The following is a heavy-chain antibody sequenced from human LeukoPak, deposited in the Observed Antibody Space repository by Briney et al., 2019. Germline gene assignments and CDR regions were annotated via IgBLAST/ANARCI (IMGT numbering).Heavy chain of an antibody. V-gene: IGHV3-21*01. J-gene: IGHJ4*02. D-gene: IGHD2-21*02. Sequence: GGSVRLSCAASGFIVSTNYMSWLRQAPGKGLEWVSSITSSSVYIYYADSVRGRFTISRDNAKNSLYLQMNSLRAEDTAIYYCARDGSRGNLVTAPDYWGQGTLVTVSS. CDR3: ARDGSRGNLVTAPDY. CDR2: ITSSSVYI. CDR1: GFIVSTNY.